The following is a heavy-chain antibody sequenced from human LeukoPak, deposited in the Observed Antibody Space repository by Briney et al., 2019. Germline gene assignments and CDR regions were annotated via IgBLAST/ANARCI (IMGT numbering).Heavy chain of an antibody. D-gene: IGHD3-10*01. CDR3: ARVSYGSGSPTNV. V-gene: IGHV4-38-2*01. J-gene: IGHJ4*02. Sequence: SETLSLTCAVSGYSISSGYYWGWIRQPPGKGLEWIGSIYHSGSTYYNPSLKSRVTISVDTSKNQFSLKLSSVTAADTAVYYCARVSYGSGSPTNVWGQGTLVTVSS. CDR2: IYHSGST. CDR1: GYSISSGYY.